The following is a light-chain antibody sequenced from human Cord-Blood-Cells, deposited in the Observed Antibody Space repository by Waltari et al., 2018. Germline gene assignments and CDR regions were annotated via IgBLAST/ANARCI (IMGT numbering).Light chain of an antibody. CDR3: CSYAGSYTWV. Sequence: QSALTQPRSVSGSPGQSVTISCPGTSSDVGGYNHFSWYQQHPGKAPKLMIYDVSKRPSGVPDRLSGSKSGNTASLTISGLQAEDEADYYCCSYAGSYTWVFGGGTKLTVL. J-gene: IGLJ3*02. CDR2: DVS. V-gene: IGLV2-11*01. CDR1: SSDVGGYNH.